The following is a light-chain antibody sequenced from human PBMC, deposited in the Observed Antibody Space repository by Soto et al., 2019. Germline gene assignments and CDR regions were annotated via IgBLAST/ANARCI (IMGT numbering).Light chain of an antibody. Sequence: QSALTQPASVSGSPGQSITISCTGTSSDVGGYDYVSWYQQHPGKAPKLIIYEVSNRSSGVSDRFSGSKSGSTASLTISGLQAEDEADYYCSSYTSSSTLVFGGGTKLTVL. CDR2: EVS. CDR1: SSDVGGYDY. V-gene: IGLV2-14*01. CDR3: SSYTSSSTLV. J-gene: IGLJ2*01.